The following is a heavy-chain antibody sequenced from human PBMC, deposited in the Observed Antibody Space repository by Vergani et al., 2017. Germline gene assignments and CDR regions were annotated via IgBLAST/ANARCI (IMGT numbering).Heavy chain of an antibody. D-gene: IGHD6-19*01. CDR2: IIPILGIA. V-gene: IGHV1-69*04. J-gene: IGHJ6*02. CDR3: ARGSRAGTSSYYYYGMDV. CDR1: GYTFTSYG. Sequence: QVQLVQSGAEVKKPGASVKVSCKASGYTFTSYGISWVRQAPGQGLEWMGRIIPILGIANYAQKFQGRVTITADKSTSTAYMELSSLRSEDTAVYYCARGSRAGTSSYYYYGMDVWGQGTTVTVSS.